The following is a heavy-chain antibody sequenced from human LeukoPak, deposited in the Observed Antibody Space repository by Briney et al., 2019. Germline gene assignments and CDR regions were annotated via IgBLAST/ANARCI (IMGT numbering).Heavy chain of an antibody. Sequence: GGSLRLSCAASGVTFSNYWMHWVRQAPGKGLVWVSRIKSDWSSTSYADSAKGRFTISRDNAKNTLYLQMNRLRAEDRAVYHCARAVANAADFAYWGQGTLATVSS. J-gene: IGHJ4*02. CDR1: GVTFSNYW. D-gene: IGHD4/OR15-4a*01. V-gene: IGHV3-74*01. CDR2: IKSDWSST. CDR3: ARAVANAADFAY.